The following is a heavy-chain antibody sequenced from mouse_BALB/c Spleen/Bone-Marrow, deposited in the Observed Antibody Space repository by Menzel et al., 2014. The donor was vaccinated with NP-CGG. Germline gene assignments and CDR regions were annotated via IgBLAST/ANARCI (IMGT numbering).Heavy chain of an antibody. Sequence: QVQLQQSGAELVKPGASVKLSCKASGYTFTSYFLYWVKQRPGQGLEWIGEINPSSGGTNFNEKFESKATLTIDKSSSTVYMQLSSLTSEDSAVYYCTRSGPGFAYWGQGTLVTVSA. V-gene: IGHV1S81*02. CDR3: TRSGPGFAY. CDR2: INPSSGGT. J-gene: IGHJ3*01. CDR1: GYTFTSYF.